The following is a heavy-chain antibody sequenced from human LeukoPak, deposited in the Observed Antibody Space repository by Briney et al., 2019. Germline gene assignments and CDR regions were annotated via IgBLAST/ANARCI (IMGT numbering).Heavy chain of an antibody. CDR3: ARTLYIGAVPGGFDY. J-gene: IGHJ4*02. Sequence: ASVKVSCKASGYTFTGYYMHWVRQAPGQGLEWMGWINPNSGGTNYAQKFQGRVTMTRDTSISTAYMELSRLRSDDTALYYCARTLYIGAVPGGFDYWGQGTLITVSS. CDR1: GYTFTGYY. CDR2: INPNSGGT. D-gene: IGHD6-13*01. V-gene: IGHV1-2*02.